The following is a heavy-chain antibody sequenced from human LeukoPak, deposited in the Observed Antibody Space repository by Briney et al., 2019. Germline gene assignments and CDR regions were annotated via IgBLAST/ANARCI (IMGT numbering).Heavy chain of an antibody. CDR1: GFTFSSYA. CDR3: ARDNAVGLWFGELFRSGWFDP. J-gene: IGHJ5*02. Sequence: PGRALRLSCAASGFTFSSYAMHWGRQAPGKGLEWGAAISYDGSNKYYADSVKGRFTISRDNSKNTLYLQMNSLRAEDTAVYYCARDNAVGLWFGELFRSGWFDPWGQGTLVTVAS. D-gene: IGHD3-10*01. V-gene: IGHV3-30*04. CDR2: ISYDGSNK.